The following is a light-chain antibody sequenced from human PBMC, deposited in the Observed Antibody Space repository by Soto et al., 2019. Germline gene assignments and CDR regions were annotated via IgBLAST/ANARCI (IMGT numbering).Light chain of an antibody. V-gene: IGKV1-39*01. Sequence: DIQMTQSPSSLSASVGDTVTITCRASQSINNYLNWYQQKPGKAPKVVIYAASTLQRGVPSRFSGSGSGTDFSLTISSLQPEDFATYFCQQSYTTPSVTFGGWTRVEIK. CDR2: AAS. J-gene: IGKJ4*01. CDR1: QSINNY. CDR3: QQSYTTPSVT.